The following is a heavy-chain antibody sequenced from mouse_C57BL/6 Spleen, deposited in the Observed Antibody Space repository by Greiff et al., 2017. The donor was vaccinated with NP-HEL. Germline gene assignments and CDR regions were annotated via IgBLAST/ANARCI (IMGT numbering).Heavy chain of an antibody. CDR2: INPSTGGT. CDR1: GYSFTGYY. D-gene: IGHD1-1*01. CDR3: ARPTVVAEGAMDY. J-gene: IGHJ4*01. Sequence: VQLQQSGPELVKPGASVKISCKASGYSFTGYYMHWVKQSSEKSLEWIGEINPSTGGTSYNQKFKGKATLTVDKSSSTAYMQLKSLTSEDSAVYYGARPTVVAEGAMDYWGQGTSVTVSS. V-gene: IGHV1-43*01.